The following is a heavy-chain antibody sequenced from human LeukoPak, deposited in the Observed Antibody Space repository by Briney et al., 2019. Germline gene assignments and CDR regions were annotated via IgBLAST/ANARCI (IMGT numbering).Heavy chain of an antibody. CDR2: ISSNGDST. J-gene: IGHJ6*04. CDR1: GFTFSSYE. V-gene: IGHV3-64*01. CDR3: ARDRPGDV. Sequence: GGSLRLSCAASGFTFSSYEMHWVRQAPGKGLEYVSAISSNGDSTYYANLVKGRFIISRDNSKNTLYLQMGSLRPEDMAVYYCARDRPGDVWGEGTTVTVSS.